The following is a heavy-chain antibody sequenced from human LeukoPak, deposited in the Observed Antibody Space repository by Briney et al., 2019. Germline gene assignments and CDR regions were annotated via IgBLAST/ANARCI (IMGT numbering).Heavy chain of an antibody. J-gene: IGHJ3*02. CDR1: GGTFSSYA. CDR3: ARVDDPYYDGPLLAFDI. V-gene: IGHV1-69*04. Sequence: SVKVSCKASGGTFSSYAISWARQAPGHGLEWMGRIIPILGIANYAQKFQGRVTITADKSTSTAYMELSSLRSEDTAVYYCARVDDPYYDGPLLAFDIWGQGTMVTVSS. CDR2: IIPILGIA. D-gene: IGHD3-22*01.